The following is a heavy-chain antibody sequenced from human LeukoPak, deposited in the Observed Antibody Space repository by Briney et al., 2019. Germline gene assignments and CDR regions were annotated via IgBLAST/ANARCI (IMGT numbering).Heavy chain of an antibody. CDR2: IYYSGTT. J-gene: IGHJ4*02. D-gene: IGHD3-22*01. V-gene: IGHV4-59*01. CDR1: GGSISNYY. Sequence: SETLSLTCAVSGGSISNYYWSWIRQPPGKGLEWIGYIYYSGTTNYNPSLKSRVTISVDTSKNQFSLKLSSVTAADTAVYYCARVRKYYDSSGLPDYWGQGTLVTVSS. CDR3: ARVRKYYDSSGLPDY.